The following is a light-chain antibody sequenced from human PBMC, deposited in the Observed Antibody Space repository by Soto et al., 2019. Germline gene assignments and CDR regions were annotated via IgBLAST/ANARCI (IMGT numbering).Light chain of an antibody. V-gene: IGLV1-44*01. CDR2: SSN. CDR1: GSNVGSNS. J-gene: IGLJ7*01. Sequence: QSVLTQPPSASGTPGQRVTISCSGSGSNVGSNSVNWYQQLPGTAPKLLIYSSNQRPSGVPDRFSGSKSGTSAALPISGLHSEEDDDYYCAARNDTLNGAVFGGGTQLTVL. CDR3: AARNDTLNGAV.